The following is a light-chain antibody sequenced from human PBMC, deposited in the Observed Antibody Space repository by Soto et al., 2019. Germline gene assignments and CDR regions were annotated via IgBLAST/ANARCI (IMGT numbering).Light chain of an antibody. CDR2: GAS. CDR1: ERISTW. V-gene: IGKV1-5*03. Sequence: RVTQSPASVSASVGDRVTITCRASERISTWLAWYQQKPGKAPKLLIYGASSLESGVPPRFSGDGSGTEFTLTISSLQRDDFGIYYCQQYSRVWSCGQGTRWIS. CDR3: QQYSRVWS. J-gene: IGKJ1*01.